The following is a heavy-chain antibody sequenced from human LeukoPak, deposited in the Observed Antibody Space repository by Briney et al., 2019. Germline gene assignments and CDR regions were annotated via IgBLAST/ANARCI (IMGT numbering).Heavy chain of an antibody. J-gene: IGHJ6*03. V-gene: IGHV1-8*03. CDR1: GYTFTSYD. CDR2: MNPNSGNT. D-gene: IGHD6-19*01. Sequence: GASVKVSCKASGYTFTSYDINWVRQATGQGLEWMGWMNPNSGNTGYAQKFQGRVTITRNTSISTAFMELSSLRSEDTAVYYCARRAVGNSYYYSMDVWGKGTTVTVSS. CDR3: ARRAVGNSYYYSMDV.